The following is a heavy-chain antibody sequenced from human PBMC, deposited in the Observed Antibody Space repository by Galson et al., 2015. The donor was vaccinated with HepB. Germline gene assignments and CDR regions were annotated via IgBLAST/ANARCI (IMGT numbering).Heavy chain of an antibody. J-gene: IGHJ3*02. V-gene: IGHV5-51*01. D-gene: IGHD4-17*01. CDR3: ARQGAVNDAFDI. CDR1: GYNFTNHW. CDR2: ICPGDSDT. Sequence: QSGAEVKKPGESLKISCKVSGYNFTNHWIGWVRQMPGKGLEWMGIICPGDSDTTYSPSFQGQVTISADKSINTAYLQRSSLTASDTAMYYCARQGAVNDAFDIWGQGTMVTVSS.